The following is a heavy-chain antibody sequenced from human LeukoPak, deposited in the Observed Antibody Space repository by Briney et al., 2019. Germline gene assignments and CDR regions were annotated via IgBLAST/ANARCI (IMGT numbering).Heavy chain of an antibody. CDR1: GFTFSSYS. CDR2: ISSSSSYI. D-gene: IGHD4-17*01. CDR3: ARGQNYGDYGDY. V-gene: IGHV3-21*01. J-gene: IGHJ4*02. Sequence: GGSLRLSCAASGFTFSSYSMNWVRQAPGKGLEWVSSISSSSSYIYYADSVKGRFTISRDNAKNSLYLQMNSLRAEDTAVYYCARGQNYGDYGDYWGQGTLVTVSS.